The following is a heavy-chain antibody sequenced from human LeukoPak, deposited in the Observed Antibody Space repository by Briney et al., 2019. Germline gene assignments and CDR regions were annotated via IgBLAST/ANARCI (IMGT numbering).Heavy chain of an antibody. CDR3: ASGGYSSTWYNFDY. CDR1: GYSFTSYW. D-gene: IGHD2-2*01. V-gene: IGHV5-51*01. Sequence: GESLKISCKGSGYSFTSYWIGWVRQTPGKGLEWMGITHLGDSDTRYSPSFQGQVTISADKSTSAAYLQWSSLKASDTAMYYCASGGYSSTWYNFDYWGQGTLVTVSS. CDR2: THLGDSDT. J-gene: IGHJ4*02.